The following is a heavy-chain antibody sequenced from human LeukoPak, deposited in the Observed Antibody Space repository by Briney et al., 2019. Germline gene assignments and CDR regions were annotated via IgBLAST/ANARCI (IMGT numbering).Heavy chain of an antibody. CDR3: ARDARYYYDSSGYYYGY. CDR1: GFTFNSYA. J-gene: IGHJ4*02. CDR2: IGGSGGST. Sequence: GGSLRLSCAASGFTFNSYALSWVRQAPGKGLEWVSAIGGSGGSTYYADSVKGPFTMSRDNSKNTMYLQINSLRAEDTGVYYCARDARYYYDSSGYYYGYWDQGTLVTVSS. V-gene: IGHV3-23*01. D-gene: IGHD3-22*01.